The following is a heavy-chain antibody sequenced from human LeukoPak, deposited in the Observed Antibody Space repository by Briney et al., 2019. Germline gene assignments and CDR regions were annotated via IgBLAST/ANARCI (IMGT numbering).Heavy chain of an antibody. D-gene: IGHD3-3*01. Sequence: PGGSLRLSCAASGFTFSSYAMSWVRQAPGKGLEWVSAISGSGDSTYYADSVKGRFTISRDNSKNTLYLQMNSLRAEDTAVYYCARAYHYYDFWSGYYPGRDYYYYYGMDVWGQGTTVTVSS. CDR3: ARAYHYYDFWSGYYPGRDYYYYYGMDV. J-gene: IGHJ6*02. CDR2: ISGSGDST. CDR1: GFTFSSYA. V-gene: IGHV3-23*01.